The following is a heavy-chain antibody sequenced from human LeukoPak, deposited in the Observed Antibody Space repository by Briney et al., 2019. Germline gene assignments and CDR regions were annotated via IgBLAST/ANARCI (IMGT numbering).Heavy chain of an antibody. J-gene: IGHJ4*02. CDR2: SGHGGDT. CDR3: AKGSPQYYFDY. D-gene: IGHD6-19*01. Sequence: GGSLRLSCAASGFTFSTYAMYWVRQAPGKGLEWVSASGHGGDTYYADSVKGRFTISRDISKDTLYLQMNSLRAEDTAVYYCAKGSPQYYFDYWGQGTLVTVSS. V-gene: IGHV3-23*01. CDR1: GFTFSTYA.